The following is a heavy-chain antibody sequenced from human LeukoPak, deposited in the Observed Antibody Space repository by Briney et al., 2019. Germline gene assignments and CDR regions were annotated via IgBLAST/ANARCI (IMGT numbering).Heavy chain of an antibody. CDR3: ARSPYDSSGYGED. Sequence: GGSLRLSCAASGFTVSSSYMSWVRQAPGKGLEWVSVIYSGGSTYYADSVKGRFTISRDNSKNTLYLQMNSLRAEDTAVYYCARSPYDSSGYGEDWGQGTLVTVSS. D-gene: IGHD3-22*01. V-gene: IGHV3-53*01. CDR2: IYSGGST. J-gene: IGHJ4*02. CDR1: GFTVSSSY.